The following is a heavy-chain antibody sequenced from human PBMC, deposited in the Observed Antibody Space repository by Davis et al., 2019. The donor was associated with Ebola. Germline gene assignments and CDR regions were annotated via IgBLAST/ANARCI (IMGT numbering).Heavy chain of an antibody. CDR3: ASLGYCSSTSCYGGLDY. J-gene: IGHJ4*02. Sequence: SETLSLTCTVSGGSISSHYWTWIRQPPGKGLEWIGHIHYSGSTNYNPSLKSRVTISVDTSKNQFSLKLSSVTAADTAVYYCASLGYCSSTSCYGGLDYWGQGTLVTVSS. V-gene: IGHV4-59*11. CDR1: GGSISSHY. D-gene: IGHD2-2*01. CDR2: IHYSGST.